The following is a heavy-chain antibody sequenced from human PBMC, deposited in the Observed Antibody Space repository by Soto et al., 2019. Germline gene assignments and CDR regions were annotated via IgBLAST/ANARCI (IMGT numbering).Heavy chain of an antibody. Sequence: SETLSLTCAVYGGSFSGYYWSWIRQPPGKGLEWIGEINHSGSTNYNPSLKSRVTISVDTSKNQFSLKLSSVTAADTAVYYCARVRSSSPVRYYYYYMAVWGKGTTVTVSS. J-gene: IGHJ6*03. CDR2: INHSGST. V-gene: IGHV4-34*01. CDR1: GGSFSGYY. D-gene: IGHD6-6*01. CDR3: ARVRSSSPVRYYYYYMAV.